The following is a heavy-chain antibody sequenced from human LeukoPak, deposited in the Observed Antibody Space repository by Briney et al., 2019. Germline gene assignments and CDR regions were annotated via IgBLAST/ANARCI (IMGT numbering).Heavy chain of an antibody. D-gene: IGHD2-21*02. CDR2: FDPEDGET. CDR3: ARMHIVVVTASPPGAFDI. CDR1: GYTLTELS. Sequence: ASVKVSCKVSGYTLTELSMHWVRQAPGKGLEWMGGFDPEDGETNYAQKFQGRVTITADESTSTAYMELSSLRSEDTAVYYCARMHIVVVTASPPGAFDIWGQGTMVTVSS. V-gene: IGHV1-24*01. J-gene: IGHJ3*02.